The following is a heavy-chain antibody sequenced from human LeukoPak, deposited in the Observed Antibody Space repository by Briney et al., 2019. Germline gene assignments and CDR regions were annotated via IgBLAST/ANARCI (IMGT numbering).Heavy chain of an antibody. V-gene: IGHV3-11*04. CDR3: ARIYGQYYDSSGYSH. D-gene: IGHD3-22*01. CDR2: ISGSGSTI. Sequence: GGSLRLSCAASGFTFSDYYMTWIRQAPGKGLEWVSYISGSGSTIYYADSVKGRFTISRDNAKNSLNLRMNSLRAEDTAVYYCARIYGQYYDSSGYSHWGQGTLVTVSS. J-gene: IGHJ4*02. CDR1: GFTFSDYY.